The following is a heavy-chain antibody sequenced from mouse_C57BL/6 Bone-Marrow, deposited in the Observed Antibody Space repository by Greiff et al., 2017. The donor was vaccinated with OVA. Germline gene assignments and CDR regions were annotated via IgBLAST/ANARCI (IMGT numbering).Heavy chain of an antibody. CDR2: IYPRSGNT. D-gene: IGHD1-1*01. V-gene: IGHV1-81*01. CDR3: ARNGRYAMDY. CDR1: GYTFTSYG. J-gene: IGHJ4*01. Sequence: VQLQQSGAELARPGASVKLSCKASGYTFTSYGISWVKQRTGPGLDWIGEIYPRSGNTYYNEKFKGKATLTADKSSSTAYMELRSLTSEDSAVYFCARNGRYAMDYWGQGTSVTVSS.